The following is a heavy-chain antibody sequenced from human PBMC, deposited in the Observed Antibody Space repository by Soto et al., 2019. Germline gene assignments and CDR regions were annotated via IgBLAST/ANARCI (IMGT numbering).Heavy chain of an antibody. V-gene: IGHV4-4*02. Sequence: QVQLQESGPGLVKPSGTLSLTCAVSGDYISSSNWWSWVHQAPGKGLEWIGEIYHSGATTYNPSLNSRATISVDPSNNHFSLKMTSVTATDTAVYFSARDLGTGTDYWGRGTLVTVAS. J-gene: IGHJ4*02. CDR2: IYHSGAT. CDR3: ARDLGTGTDY. CDR1: GDYISSSNW.